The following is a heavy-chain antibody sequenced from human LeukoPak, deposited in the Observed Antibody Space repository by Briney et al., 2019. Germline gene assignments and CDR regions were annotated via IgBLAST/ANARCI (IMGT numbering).Heavy chain of an antibody. CDR3: ARHFTYYYDSSGYPRDAFDI. J-gene: IGHJ3*02. V-gene: IGHV4-59*08. D-gene: IGHD3-22*01. Sequence: SETLSLTCTVSGGSISGYYWSWIRQSPGKGLLWIGYIYYSGSTNYNPSLKSRVTISIDMSRNQFSLKLSSVTAADTALYYCARHFTYYYDSSGYPRDAFDIWGQGITVTVSS. CDR1: GGSISGYY. CDR2: IYYSGST.